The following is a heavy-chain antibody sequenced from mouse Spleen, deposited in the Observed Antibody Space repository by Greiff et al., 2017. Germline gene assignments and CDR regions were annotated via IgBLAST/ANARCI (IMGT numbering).Heavy chain of an antibody. CDR3: ARSGTRNYAMDY. Sequence: QVQLQQSGAELVKPGASVKLSCKASGYTFTSYWMHWVKQRPGQGLEWIGMIHPNSGGTNYNEKFKSKATLTVDKSSSPAYMQLSSLTSEDSAVYYCARSGTRNYAMDYWGQGTSVTVSS. CDR1: GYTFTSYW. J-gene: IGHJ4*01. CDR2: IHPNSGGT. V-gene: IGHV1-64*01. D-gene: IGHD3-2*02.